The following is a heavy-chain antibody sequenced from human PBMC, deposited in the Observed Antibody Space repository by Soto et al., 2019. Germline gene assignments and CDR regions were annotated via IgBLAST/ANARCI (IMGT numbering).Heavy chain of an antibody. CDR1: GFTFTRYG. CDR3: ARDSPSSGLLGTNY. J-gene: IGHJ4*02. V-gene: IGHV1-18*01. Sequence: QVQLVQSGAEVKKPGASVKVSCKASGFTFTRYGISWVRQAPGQGLEWMGWISAFNGDTKYAQRLQGRVSMTTDTSTDTAHMELRSLRSDDTAVYYCARDSPSSGLLGTNYWGQGTLVSVS. D-gene: IGHD6-19*01. CDR2: ISAFNGDT.